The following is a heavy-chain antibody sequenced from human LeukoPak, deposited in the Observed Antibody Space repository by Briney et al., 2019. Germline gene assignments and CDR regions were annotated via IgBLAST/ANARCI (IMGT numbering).Heavy chain of an antibody. CDR2: IYYSGST. J-gene: IGHJ6*02. CDR1: GGSISSGGYY. V-gene: IGHV4-31*03. Sequence: SQTLSLTCTFSGGSISSGGYYWSWIRQHPGKGLEWIGYIYYSGSTYYNPSLKSRVTISVDTSKNQFSLKLSSVTAADTAVYYCARADDTSYGMDVWGQGTTVTVSS. D-gene: IGHD3-9*01. CDR3: ARADDTSYGMDV.